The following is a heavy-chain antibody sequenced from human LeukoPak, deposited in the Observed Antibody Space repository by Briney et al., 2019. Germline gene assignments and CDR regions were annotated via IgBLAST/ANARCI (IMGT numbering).Heavy chain of an antibody. CDR2: ISYDGSNK. Sequence: GGSLRLSCAASGFTFSSYGMHWVRQAPGKGLEWVAVISYDGSNKYYADSVKGRFTISRDDSKNTLYLQMNSLRAEDTAVYYCAAGQSYWGQGTLVTVSS. V-gene: IGHV3-30*03. D-gene: IGHD6-13*01. CDR1: GFTFSSYG. J-gene: IGHJ4*02. CDR3: AAGQSY.